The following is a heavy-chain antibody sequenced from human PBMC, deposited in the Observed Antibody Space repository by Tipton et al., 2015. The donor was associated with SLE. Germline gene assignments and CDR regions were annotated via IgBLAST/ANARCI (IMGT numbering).Heavy chain of an antibody. CDR2: IYNSGST. CDR3: AREPGNDQDYWYFDL. CDR1: VGPISSYY. D-gene: IGHD3-10*01. J-gene: IGHJ2*01. Sequence: TLSLTCTVSVGPISSYYWSWIRQPPGKGLEWIGYIYNSGSTTYNPTLKSPVTISVDTSKNQFSLKLSSVTAADTAVDYCAREPGNDQDYWYFDLWGRGTVVTVSS. V-gene: IGHV4-59*01.